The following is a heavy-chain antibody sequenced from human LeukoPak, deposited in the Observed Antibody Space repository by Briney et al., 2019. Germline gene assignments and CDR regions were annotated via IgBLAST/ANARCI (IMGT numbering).Heavy chain of an antibody. CDR2: IYNSEST. CDR1: GGSISSYY. Sequence: SETLSLTCTVSGGSISSYYWSWIRQPPGKGLKWIGYIYNSESTKYNPSLKSRVTISVDTSKNQFSLKLSSVTAADTAVYYCARGYCSGGSCYPQGNWFDPWGQGTLVTVSS. J-gene: IGHJ5*02. V-gene: IGHV4-59*08. CDR3: ARGYCSGGSCYPQGNWFDP. D-gene: IGHD2-15*01.